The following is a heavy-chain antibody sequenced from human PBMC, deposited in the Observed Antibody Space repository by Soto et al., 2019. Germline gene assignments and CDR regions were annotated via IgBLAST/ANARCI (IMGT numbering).Heavy chain of an antibody. CDR3: ARALKYCSSTSCYYYYGMDV. CDR1: GYTFTSYD. Sequence: ASVKVSCKASGYTFTSYDINWVRQATGQGLEWMGWMNPNSGNTGYAQKFQGRVTMTRNTSISTAYMELSSLRSEDTAVYYCARALKYCSSTSCYYYYGMDVWGQGTTVTVSS. CDR2: MNPNSGNT. V-gene: IGHV1-8*01. J-gene: IGHJ6*02. D-gene: IGHD2-2*01.